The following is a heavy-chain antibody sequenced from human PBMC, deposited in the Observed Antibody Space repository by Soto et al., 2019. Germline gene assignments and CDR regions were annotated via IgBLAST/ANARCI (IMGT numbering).Heavy chain of an antibody. CDR3: ARGPRDIVVVVAATGNAFDI. Sequence: ASVKVSCKASGYTFTGYYMHWVRQAPGQGLEWMGWINPNSGGTNYAQKFQGWVTMTRDTSISTAYMELSRLRSDDTAVYYCARGPRDIVVVVAATGNAFDIWGRGTMVTVSS. CDR2: INPNSGGT. J-gene: IGHJ3*02. V-gene: IGHV1-2*04. D-gene: IGHD2-15*01. CDR1: GYTFTGYY.